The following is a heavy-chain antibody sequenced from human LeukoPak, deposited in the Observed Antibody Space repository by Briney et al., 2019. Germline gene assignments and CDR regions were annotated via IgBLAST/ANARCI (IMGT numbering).Heavy chain of an antibody. J-gene: IGHJ6*03. Sequence: SVKVSCKASGYTFTGYYMHWVRQAPGQGLEWMGGIIPIFGTANYAQKFQGRVTITADKSTSTAYMELSSLRSEDTAVYYCARGLPYYYYYYMDVWGKGTTVTVSS. CDR1: GYTFTGYY. V-gene: IGHV1-69*06. CDR3: ARGLPYYYYYYMDV. CDR2: IIPIFGTA.